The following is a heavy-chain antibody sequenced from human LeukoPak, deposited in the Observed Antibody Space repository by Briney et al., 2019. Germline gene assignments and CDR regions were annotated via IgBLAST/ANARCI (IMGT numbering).Heavy chain of an antibody. D-gene: IGHD1-26*01. CDR2: INHSGST. Sequence: SETLSLTCAVYGGSFSGYYWSWIRQPPGKGLEWIGEINHSGSTNYNPSLKSRVTISVDTSKNQFSLKLSSVTAADTAVYYCARTLVGATGFDYFDYWGQGTLVTVSS. J-gene: IGHJ4*02. CDR1: GGSFSGYY. V-gene: IGHV4-34*01. CDR3: ARTLVGATGFDYFDY.